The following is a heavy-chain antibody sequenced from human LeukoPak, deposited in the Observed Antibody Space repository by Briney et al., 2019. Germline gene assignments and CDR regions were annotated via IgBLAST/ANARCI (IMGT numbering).Heavy chain of an antibody. Sequence: GGSLRLSCAASGFTFSSYAMHWVRQAPGKGLEYVSAISSNGGSTYYANSVKGRFTISRDNSKNTLYLQMGSLRAEDMAVYYCARVRNRRDGYCDYWGQGTLVTVSS. J-gene: IGHJ4*02. CDR1: GFTFSSYA. CDR2: ISSNGGST. CDR3: ARVRNRRDGYCDY. D-gene: IGHD5-24*01. V-gene: IGHV3-64*01.